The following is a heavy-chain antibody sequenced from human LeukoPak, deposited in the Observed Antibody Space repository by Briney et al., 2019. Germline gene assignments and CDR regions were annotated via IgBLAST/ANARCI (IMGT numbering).Heavy chain of an antibody. V-gene: IGHV3-74*01. CDR3: ARDHPLRITMVRGAGYGLWNV. D-gene: IGHD3-10*01. CDR2: INSDGSST. J-gene: IGHJ6*02. Sequence: GGSLRLSCAASGFTFSSYWMHWVRQAPGKGLVWVSRINSDGSSTSYADSVKGRFTISRDNAKNTLYLQMNSLRAEDTAVYYCARDHPLRITMVRGAGYGLWNVWGQGTTVTVSS. CDR1: GFTFSSYW.